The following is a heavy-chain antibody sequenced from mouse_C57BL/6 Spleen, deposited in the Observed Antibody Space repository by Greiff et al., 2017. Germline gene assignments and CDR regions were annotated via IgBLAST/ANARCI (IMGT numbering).Heavy chain of an antibody. Sequence: EVQLQQSGPELVKPGASVKISCKASGYSFTGYYMNWVKQSPEKSLEWIGEINPSTGGTTYNQKFKAKATLTVDKSSSTAYMQLKSLTSEDSAVYYCARWELRLQGLYAMDYWGQGTSVTVSS. CDR1: GYSFTGYY. J-gene: IGHJ4*01. CDR3: ARWELRLQGLYAMDY. D-gene: IGHD3-2*02. CDR2: INPSTGGT. V-gene: IGHV1-42*01.